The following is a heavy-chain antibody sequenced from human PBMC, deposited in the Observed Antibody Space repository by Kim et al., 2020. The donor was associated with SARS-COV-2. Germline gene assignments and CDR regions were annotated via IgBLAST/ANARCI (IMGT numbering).Heavy chain of an antibody. J-gene: IGHJ3*02. CDR3: TRVNPIAGGWYDAFDI. Sequence: GGSLRLSCAASGFTLSGSTVHWVRQASGKGLEWVGRIRSKANSYATAYAASVKNRFTISSDDSKNTAYLQMNSLTTEDTAVYYCTRVNPIAGGWYDAFDIWGQGTMVTVSS. CDR2: IRSKANSYAT. V-gene: IGHV3-73*01. CDR1: GFTLSGST. D-gene: IGHD6-19*01.